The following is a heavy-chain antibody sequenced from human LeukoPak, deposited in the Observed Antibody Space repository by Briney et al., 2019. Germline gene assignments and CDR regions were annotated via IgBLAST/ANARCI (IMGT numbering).Heavy chain of an antibody. V-gene: IGHV1-2*02. CDR3: ARGLTIFGVVINNWFDP. D-gene: IGHD3-3*01. J-gene: IGHJ5*02. CDR1: GYTFAGYF. CDR2: INPNSGGT. Sequence: ASVKVSCKASGYTFAGYFIHWVRQAPGQGLEWMGWINPNSGGTNYAQNFQGRVTLTRDTSISTAYMELSRLRYDDTAVYYCARGLTIFGVVINNWFDPWGQGTLVTVSS.